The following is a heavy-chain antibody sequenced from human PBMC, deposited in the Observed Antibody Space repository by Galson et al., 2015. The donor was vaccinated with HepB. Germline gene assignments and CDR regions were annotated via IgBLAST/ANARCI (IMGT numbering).Heavy chain of an antibody. Sequence: SVKVSCKASGYTFTSYGFSWVRQAPGQGLEWMGWISAYNGNTNYAQKFQGRVTMTTDTSTSTAYMELRSLRSDDTAVYYCAREWFGDFYYFDYWGQGTLVTVSS. D-gene: IGHD3-10*01. CDR2: ISAYNGNT. V-gene: IGHV1-18*04. CDR3: AREWFGDFYYFDY. CDR1: GYTFTSYG. J-gene: IGHJ4*02.